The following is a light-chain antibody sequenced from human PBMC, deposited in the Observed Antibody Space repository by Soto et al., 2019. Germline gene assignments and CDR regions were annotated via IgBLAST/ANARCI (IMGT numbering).Light chain of an antibody. CDR1: QSVLYSSNSKNY. Sequence: DIVMTQSPDSLAVSLGERATINCKSSQSVLYSSNSKNYLAWYQQKPGQPPKLLIYWASTRESGVPYRFSGSGSGTDFTLTISSLQAEDVAVYYCQQYYSTPPSFGGGTKVEIK. CDR2: WAS. CDR3: QQYYSTPPS. J-gene: IGKJ4*01. V-gene: IGKV4-1*01.